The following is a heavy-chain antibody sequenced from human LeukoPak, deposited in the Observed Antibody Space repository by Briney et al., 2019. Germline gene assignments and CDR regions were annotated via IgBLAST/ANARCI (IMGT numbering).Heavy chain of an antibody. Sequence: SETLSLTCTVSGASISAFHWTWFRRPAGKGLEWIGPIYSSGSTLFNPSLKSRVAMSVDLTKNQLSLKLTSVTAADAAMYYCARKDGDYWGRGTLVAVSS. CDR2: IYSSGST. CDR3: ARKDGDY. V-gene: IGHV4-4*07. J-gene: IGHJ4*02. CDR1: GASISAFH.